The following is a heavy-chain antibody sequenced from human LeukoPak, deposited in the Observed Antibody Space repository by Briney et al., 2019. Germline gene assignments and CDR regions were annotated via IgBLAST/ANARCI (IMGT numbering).Heavy chain of an antibody. D-gene: IGHD3-22*01. J-gene: IGHJ4*02. Sequence: PVGSLRLSCAASGFTFRSYSMDWVRQAPGKGLEWVSYISSGSSYIYYADSVKDRFTISRDNAKNSLYLQMNSLRAEDTAVYFCARSYDSSGRDYWGQGDLVSVSS. V-gene: IGHV3-21*01. CDR2: ISSGSSYI. CDR3: ARSYDSSGRDY. CDR1: GFTFRSYS.